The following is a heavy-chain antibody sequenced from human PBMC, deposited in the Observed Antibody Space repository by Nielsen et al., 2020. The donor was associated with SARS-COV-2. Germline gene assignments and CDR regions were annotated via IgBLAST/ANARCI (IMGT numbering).Heavy chain of an antibody. CDR2: IRSKAYGGTT. J-gene: IGHJ6*02. V-gene: IGHV3-49*04. CDR1: GFTFGDYA. Sequence: GESLKISCTASGFTFGDYAMSWVRQAPGKGLEWVGFIRSKAYGGTTEYAASVKGRFTISRDDSKSIAYLQMNSLKTEDTAVYYCTREDATVTTHYYYYGMDVWGQGTTVTVSS. D-gene: IGHD4-17*01. CDR3: TREDATVTTHYYYYGMDV.